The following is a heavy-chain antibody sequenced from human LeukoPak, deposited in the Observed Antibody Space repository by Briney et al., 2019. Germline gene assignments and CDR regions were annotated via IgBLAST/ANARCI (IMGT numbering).Heavy chain of an antibody. Sequence: PGGSLRLSCAASGFTFSRYSMNWVRQAPGKGLEWASSISSSSSYIYYADSVKGRFTISRDNAKNSVYLQMNSLRPEDTAVYYCARVESGWADYWGQGALVTVSS. J-gene: IGHJ4*02. CDR3: ARVESGWADY. V-gene: IGHV3-21*01. CDR2: ISSSSSYI. D-gene: IGHD6-19*01. CDR1: GFTFSRYS.